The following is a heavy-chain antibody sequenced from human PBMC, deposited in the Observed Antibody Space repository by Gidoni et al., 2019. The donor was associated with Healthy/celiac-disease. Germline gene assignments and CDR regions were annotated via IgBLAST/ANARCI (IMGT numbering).Heavy chain of an antibody. CDR3: AKPGEYQLRYLGGDFDY. J-gene: IGHJ4*02. Sequence: EVQLVESGCGFVQPAGSLRLSCAASGFTFSSYAMSWVRQAPGKGLEWVSAISGSGGSTYYADSVKGRFTISRDNSKNTLYLQMNSLRAEDTAVYYCAKPGEYQLRYLGGDFDYWGQGTLVTVSS. D-gene: IGHD2-2*02. CDR1: GFTFSSYA. CDR2: ISGSGGST. V-gene: IGHV3-23*04.